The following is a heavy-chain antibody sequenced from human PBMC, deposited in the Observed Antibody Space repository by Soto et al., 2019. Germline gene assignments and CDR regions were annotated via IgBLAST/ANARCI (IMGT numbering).Heavy chain of an antibody. CDR3: TTPIAVTHYGMDV. CDR1: GFTFSNAW. Sequence: PGGSLRLSCAASGFTFSNAWMNWVRQAPGKGLEWVGRIKSKTDGGTTDYAAPVKGRFTISRDDSKNTLYLQMNSLKTEDTAVYYCTTPIAVTHYGMDVWGQGTTVTVSS. J-gene: IGHJ6*02. CDR2: IKSKTDGGTT. V-gene: IGHV3-15*07. D-gene: IGHD6-19*01.